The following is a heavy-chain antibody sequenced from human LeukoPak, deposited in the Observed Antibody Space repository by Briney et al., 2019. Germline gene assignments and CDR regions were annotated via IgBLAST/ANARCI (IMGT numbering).Heavy chain of an antibody. J-gene: IGHJ3*02. D-gene: IGHD2-2*01. CDR3: ARGGYCSSSSCYGDDAFDI. CDR2: IYYSGST. CDR1: GGSISNYY. V-gene: IGHV4-59*01. Sequence: SETLSLTCTVSGGSISNYYWSWIRQSPGEGLEWIGYIYYSGSTNYNPSLMSRVTISVDTPWNQFSLWLSSVTAADTAMYYCARGGYCSSSSCYGDDAFDIWGQGTMVTVSS.